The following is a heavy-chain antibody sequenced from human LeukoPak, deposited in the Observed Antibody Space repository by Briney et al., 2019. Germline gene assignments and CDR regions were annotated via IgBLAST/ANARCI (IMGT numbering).Heavy chain of an antibody. J-gene: IGHJ4*02. CDR3: ARDGSRGSSSSGVRYGY. Sequence: ASVTVSCKASGYTFTGYYMHWVRQAPGQGLEWMGRINPNSGGTNYAQKFQGRVTMTRDTSISTAYMELSRLRSDDTAVYYCARDGSRGSSSSGVRYGYWGQGTLVTVSS. V-gene: IGHV1-2*06. CDR2: INPNSGGT. D-gene: IGHD6-6*01. CDR1: GYTFTGYY.